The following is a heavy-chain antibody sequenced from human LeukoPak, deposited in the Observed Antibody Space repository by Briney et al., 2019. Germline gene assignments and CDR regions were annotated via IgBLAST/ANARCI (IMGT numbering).Heavy chain of an antibody. J-gene: IGHJ6*03. CDR3: AREGYSGSYPAHYYYYMDV. V-gene: IGHV3-48*01. Sequence: GGSLRLSCAASGFTFSSYSMNWVRQAPGKGLEWVSYISSSSSTIYYADSVKGRFTISRDNAKNSLYLQMNSLRAEDTAVYYCAREGYSGSYPAHYYYYMDVWGKGTTVTVSS. CDR2: ISSSSSTI. D-gene: IGHD1-26*01. CDR1: GFTFSSYS.